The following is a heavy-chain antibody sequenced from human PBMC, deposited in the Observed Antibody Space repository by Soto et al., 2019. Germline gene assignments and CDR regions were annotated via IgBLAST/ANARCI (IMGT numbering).Heavy chain of an antibody. CDR2: TYYRSRRYN. CDR3: VREEILVAYNWFDP. V-gene: IGHV6-1*01. Sequence: PSQTLSLTCAISGDSVSSNSAAWNWIRQSPSRGLEWLGKTYYRSRRYNDYAVSVKSRITINPDTSKNQFSLQLNSVTPDDTAVYYCVREEILVAYNWFDPWGQGTLVTVSS. D-gene: IGHD2-15*01. J-gene: IGHJ5*02. CDR1: GDSVSSNSAA.